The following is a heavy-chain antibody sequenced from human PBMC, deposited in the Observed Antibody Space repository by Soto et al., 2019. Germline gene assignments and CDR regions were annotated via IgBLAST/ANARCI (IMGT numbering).Heavy chain of an antibody. CDR1: GGSISSGDYY. J-gene: IGHJ4*02. Sequence: SETLSLTCTVSGGSISSGDYYWSWIRQPPGEGLEWIGYIYYSGSTYYKPSLKSRVTISVDTSKNQFSLKLSSVTAADTAVYYCASLYYDSSGYDYWGQGTLVTVSS. V-gene: IGHV4-30-4*01. D-gene: IGHD3-22*01. CDR3: ASLYYDSSGYDY. CDR2: IYYSGST.